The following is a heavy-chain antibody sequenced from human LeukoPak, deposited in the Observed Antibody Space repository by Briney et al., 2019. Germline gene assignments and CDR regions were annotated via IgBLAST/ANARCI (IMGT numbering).Heavy chain of an antibody. CDR2: IRSSISYI. J-gene: IGHJ6*02. V-gene: IGHV3-21*01. Sequence: PGGSLRLSCAASGFTFSSYSMNWVRQAPGKGLEWVSSIRSSISYIYYADSVKGRFTISRDNAKNSLYLQMNSLRAEDTAVYYCARLPVGSGYSSSWSYYYYGMDVWGQGTTVTVPS. CDR1: GFTFSSYS. D-gene: IGHD6-13*01. CDR3: ARLPVGSGYSSSWSYYYYGMDV.